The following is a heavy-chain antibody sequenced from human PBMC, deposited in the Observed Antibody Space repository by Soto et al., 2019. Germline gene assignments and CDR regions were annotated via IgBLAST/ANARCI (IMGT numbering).Heavy chain of an antibody. V-gene: IGHV5-10-1*01. Sequence: GESLKISCKGSGYSFTSYWISWVRQMPGKGLEWMGRIDPSDSYTNYSPSFQGHVTISADKSISTAYLQWSSLKASDTAMYYFARHADYDILTGYSLVGAFDIWGQGTMVTVSS. D-gene: IGHD3-9*01. CDR1: GYSFTSYW. J-gene: IGHJ3*02. CDR3: ARHADYDILTGYSLVGAFDI. CDR2: IDPSDSYT.